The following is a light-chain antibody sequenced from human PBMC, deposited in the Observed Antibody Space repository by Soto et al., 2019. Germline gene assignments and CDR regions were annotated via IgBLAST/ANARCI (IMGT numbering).Light chain of an antibody. CDR2: EGT. Sequence: QSALTQPASVYGSPGQSITISCTGTSSDVGSYNLVSWYQHHPGKAPKLIISEGTKRPSGVSDRFSGSKSGNTASLTISGLQAEDEADYYCCSYAFSSTLAFGGGTKLTVL. CDR1: SSDVGSYNL. V-gene: IGLV2-23*01. CDR3: CSYAFSSTLA. J-gene: IGLJ3*02.